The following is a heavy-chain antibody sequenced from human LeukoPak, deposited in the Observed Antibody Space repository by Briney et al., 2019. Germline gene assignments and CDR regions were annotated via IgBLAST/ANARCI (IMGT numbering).Heavy chain of an antibody. D-gene: IGHD6-13*01. CDR3: ARVSRQLSSYYFDY. V-gene: IGHV3-7*01. J-gene: IGHJ4*02. CDR2: IKQDGSEK. Sequence: GASLRLSCAASGFTFSTYEMNWVRQAPGKGLEWVANIKQDGSEKHYVDSVKGRFTISRDNAKNSLYLQMNSLRAEDTAVYYCARVSRQLSSYYFDYWGQGTLVTVSS. CDR1: GFTFSTYE.